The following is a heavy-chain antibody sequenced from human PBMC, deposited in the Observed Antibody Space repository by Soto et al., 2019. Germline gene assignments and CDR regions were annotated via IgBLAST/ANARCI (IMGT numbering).Heavy chain of an antibody. CDR2: TNPHSDT. CDR1: GYTYTNLD. V-gene: IGHV1-8*01. J-gene: IGHJ5*02. CDR3: ARYQIGEGFTA. Sequence: ASVKVSCKASGYTYTNLDINWVRQASGQGLEWMGWTNPHSDTGFAQKFQGRVTLTRDTPTSTVYMELTSLRFDDTAVYYCARYQIGEGFTAWGQGTPVTVSS.